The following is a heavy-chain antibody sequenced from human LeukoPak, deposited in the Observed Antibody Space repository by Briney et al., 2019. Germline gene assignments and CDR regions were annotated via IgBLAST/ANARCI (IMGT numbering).Heavy chain of an antibody. CDR1: GYTFTGYY. D-gene: IGHD3-10*01. CDR2: INPSGGST. CDR3: ATGRMVRGVIIDYTGNYYFDY. J-gene: IGHJ4*02. Sequence: ASVKVSCKASGYTFTGYYMHWVRQAPGQGLEWMGIINPSGGSTSYAQKFQGRVTMTRDTSTSTVYMELSNLRSEDTAVYYCATGRMVRGVIIDYTGNYYFDYWGQGTLVTVSS. V-gene: IGHV1-46*01.